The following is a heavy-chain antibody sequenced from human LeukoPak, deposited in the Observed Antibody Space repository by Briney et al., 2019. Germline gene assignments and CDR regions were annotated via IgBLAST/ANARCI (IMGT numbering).Heavy chain of an antibody. CDR2: INPNSGGT. CDR3: ATVSGGNSFDY. V-gene: IGHV1-2*04. J-gene: IGHJ4*02. CDR1: GYTFTGYY. Sequence: RASVKVSCKASGYTFTGYYMHWVRQAPGQGLEWMGWINPNSGGTNYAQKFQGWVTMTRDTSISTAYMELSSLRSEDTAVYYCATVSGGNSFDYWGQGTLVTVSS. D-gene: IGHD4-23*01.